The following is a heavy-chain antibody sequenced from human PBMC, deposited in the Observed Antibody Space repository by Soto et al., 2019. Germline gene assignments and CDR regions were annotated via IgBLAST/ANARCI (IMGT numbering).Heavy chain of an antibody. J-gene: IGHJ4*02. CDR2: IYYSGST. D-gene: IGHD1-26*01. Sequence: QVQLQESGPGLVKPSQTLSLTCTVSGGSISSGGYYWSWIRQHPGKGLEGIGDIYYSGSTYYNPSLKGPVTISVDTSKNQFSLKLSSVTAADTAVYYCAREGGVVGATAADYWGQGTLVTVSS. CDR1: GGSISSGGYY. CDR3: AREGGVVGATAADY. V-gene: IGHV4-31*01.